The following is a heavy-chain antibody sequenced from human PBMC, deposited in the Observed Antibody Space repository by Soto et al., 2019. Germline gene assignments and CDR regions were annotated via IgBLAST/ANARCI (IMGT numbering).Heavy chain of an antibody. CDR3: ARGRVDGGELDL. CDR2: IWYDASNK. V-gene: IGHV3-33*01. D-gene: IGHD1-26*01. J-gene: IGHJ4*02. Sequence: VQLVESGGGVVQPGRSLRLSCAASGFTFRTYGMYWVRQAPGKGLEWVAVIWYDASNKYYSYSVKGRFTISRDKCENTLYRQMNSLSAEDTAVYYCARGRVDGGELDLWGQGTLVTVSS. CDR1: GFTFRTYG.